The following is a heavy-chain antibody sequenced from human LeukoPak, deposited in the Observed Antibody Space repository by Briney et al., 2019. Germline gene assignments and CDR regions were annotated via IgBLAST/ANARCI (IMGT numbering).Heavy chain of an antibody. Sequence: SETLSLTCAVSGYSISSDYYWSWIRQPPGKGLEWIGYIYYSGSTYYNPSLKSRVTISVDTSKNQFSLKLSSVTAADTAVYYCARGGVWFGESRHFDYWGQGTLVTVSS. CDR2: IYYSGST. D-gene: IGHD3-10*01. J-gene: IGHJ4*02. V-gene: IGHV4-30-4*08. CDR1: GYSISSDYY. CDR3: ARGGVWFGESRHFDY.